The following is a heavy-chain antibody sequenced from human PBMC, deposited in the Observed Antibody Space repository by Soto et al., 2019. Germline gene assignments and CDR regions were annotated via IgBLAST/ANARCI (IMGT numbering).Heavy chain of an antibody. J-gene: IGHJ4*02. CDR3: AREDYYGSGSYAY. CDR1: GYTFTNYN. CDR2: MNPNSGNT. D-gene: IGHD3-10*01. V-gene: IGHV1-8*01. Sequence: QVQLVQSGAEVKKPGASVKVSCKASGYTFTNYNINWERQATGQGLEWMGWMNPNSGNTGYAQKFPGRGTMTRSNSISTAYMELSSLRSEDTAVYYCAREDYYGSGSYAYWGQGTLVTVSS.